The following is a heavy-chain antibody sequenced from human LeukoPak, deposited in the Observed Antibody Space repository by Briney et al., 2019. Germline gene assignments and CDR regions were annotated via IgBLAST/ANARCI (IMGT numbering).Heavy chain of an antibody. D-gene: IGHD3-22*01. V-gene: IGHV2-70*17. J-gene: IGHJ4*02. Sequence: SGPTLVNPTQTLTLTCTFSGFSLTTSGMSVSWIRQPPGKALEWLARIDWDDDKFYSTSLRTRLTISRGTSKNQVVLRMTNMDPVDTGTYYCARTYYDYSALDYWGQGTLVTVSS. CDR3: ARTYYDYSALDY. CDR1: GFSLTTSGMS. CDR2: IDWDDDK.